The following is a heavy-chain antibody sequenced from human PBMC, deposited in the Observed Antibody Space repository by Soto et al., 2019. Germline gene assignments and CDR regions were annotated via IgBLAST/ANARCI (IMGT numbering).Heavy chain of an antibody. CDR1: GFTFSSYG. Sequence: GGSLRLSCAASGFTFSSYGMHWVRQAPGKGLEWVAVIWYDGSNKYYADSVKGRFTISRDNSKNTLYLQMNSLRAEDTAVYYCARDLYGGNRPGYYGMDVWGQGTTVTVSS. V-gene: IGHV3-33*01. D-gene: IGHD4-17*01. J-gene: IGHJ6*02. CDR2: IWYDGSNK. CDR3: ARDLYGGNRPGYYGMDV.